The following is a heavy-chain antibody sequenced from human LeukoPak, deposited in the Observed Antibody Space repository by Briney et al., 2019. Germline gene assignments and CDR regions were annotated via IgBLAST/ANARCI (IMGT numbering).Heavy chain of an antibody. CDR3: ARQDSSSWYGNNWFDP. V-gene: IGHV4-39*01. Sequence: SETLSLTCTVSGGSISSSSYYWGWIRQPPGKGLEWIGSIYYSGSTYYNPSLKSRVTISVDTSKNQFSLKLSSVAAADTAVYYCARQDSSSWYGNNWFDPWGQGTLDTVSS. CDR2: IYYSGST. CDR1: GGSISSSSYY. D-gene: IGHD6-13*01. J-gene: IGHJ5*02.